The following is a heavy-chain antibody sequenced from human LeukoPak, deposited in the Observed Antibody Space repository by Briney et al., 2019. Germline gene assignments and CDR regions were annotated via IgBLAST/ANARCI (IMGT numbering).Heavy chain of an antibody. Sequence: GESLKISCQASGYSFSNYWIGWVRQMPGEGLEWMGIIYPGDSNTRYSPSFRGQVTISADKSISTAYLQWNSLKASDTAMYYCARDSGGSTLYNFDYWGQGTLLTVSS. V-gene: IGHV5-51*01. D-gene: IGHD2-15*01. CDR3: ARDSGGSTLYNFDY. CDR1: GYSFSNYW. CDR2: IYPGDSNT. J-gene: IGHJ4*02.